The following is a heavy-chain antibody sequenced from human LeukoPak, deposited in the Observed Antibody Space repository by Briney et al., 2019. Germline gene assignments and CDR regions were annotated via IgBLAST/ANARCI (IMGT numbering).Heavy chain of an antibody. D-gene: IGHD4-17*01. CDR1: GFTFSSYS. CDR3: ARDYGDEGYFDY. Sequence: GGSLRLSCAASGFTFSSYSMNWLRQAPGKGLEWVSSISSSSSYIYYADSVKGRFTISRDNAKNSLYLQMNSLRAEDTAVYYCARDYGDEGYFDYWGQGTLVTVSS. J-gene: IGHJ4*02. V-gene: IGHV3-21*01. CDR2: ISSSSSYI.